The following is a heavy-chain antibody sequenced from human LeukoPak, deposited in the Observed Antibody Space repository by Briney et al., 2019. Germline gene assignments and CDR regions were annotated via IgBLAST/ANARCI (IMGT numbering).Heavy chain of an antibody. CDR1: GFTFSSYE. V-gene: IGHV3-48*03. CDR2: IVGRGGIT. D-gene: IGHD2-21*01. Sequence: PGGSLRLSCAASGFTFSSYEMNWVRQAPGKGLEWVSTIVGRGGITYYADSVKGRFTISRDNAKNTLYLQMNSLRAEDTAVYYCARDGVEFYNWFDPWGQGTLVTVSS. CDR3: ARDGVEFYNWFDP. J-gene: IGHJ5*02.